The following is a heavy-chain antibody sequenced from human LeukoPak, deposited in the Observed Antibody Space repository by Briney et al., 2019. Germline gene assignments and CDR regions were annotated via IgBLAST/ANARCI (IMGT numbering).Heavy chain of an antibody. CDR2: IYPGDGNT. J-gene: IGHJ6*04. V-gene: IGHV5-51*01. CDR3: ARVFGLRSPRGMDV. Sequence: GESLKISCKGSGYNVTHYGIAWVRQMPGTGLECMGIIYPGDGNTRYSPSFQGQVTISADRSISTAYLHWNSLKASDTAMYYCARVFGLRSPRGMDVWGKGTTVSVSS. CDR1: GYNVTHYG. D-gene: IGHD3-10*01.